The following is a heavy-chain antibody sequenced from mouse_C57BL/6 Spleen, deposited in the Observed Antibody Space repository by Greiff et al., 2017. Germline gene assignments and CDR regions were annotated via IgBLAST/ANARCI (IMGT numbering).Heavy chain of an antibody. D-gene: IGHD2-4*01. J-gene: IGHJ2*01. CDR3: ARSGDYRDFDY. CDR2: INPSNGGT. V-gene: IGHV1-53*01. Sequence: QVQLKESGTELVKPGASVKLSCKASGYTFTSYWMHWVKQRPGQGLEWIGNINPSNGGTNYNEKFKSKATLTVDKSSSTAYMQLSSLTSEDSAVYYCARSGDYRDFDYWGQGTTLTVSS. CDR1: GYTFTSYW.